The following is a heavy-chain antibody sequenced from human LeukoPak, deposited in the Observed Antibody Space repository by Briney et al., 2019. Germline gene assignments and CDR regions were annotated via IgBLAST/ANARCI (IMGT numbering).Heavy chain of an antibody. D-gene: IGHD2-15*01. CDR3: PYFYSGGGGFSDF. J-gene: IGHJ4*02. CDR2: ISHSGST. Sequence: PSETLSLTCAVYGGSFSDYYWNWIRQSPGKGLEWIGEISHSGSTKYNLSLKSRVTMSLDTSKNHFSLKLTSVTAADTAVYYCPYFYSGGGGFSDFWGQGALVTVSS. CDR1: GGSFSDYY. V-gene: IGHV4-34*01.